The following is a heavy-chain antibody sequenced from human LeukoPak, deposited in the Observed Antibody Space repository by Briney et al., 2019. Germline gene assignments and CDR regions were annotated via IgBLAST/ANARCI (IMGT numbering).Heavy chain of an antibody. Sequence: ASVKVSCKASGYTFTGYYMHWVRQAPGQGLEWMGWINPNSGGTNYARKFQGRVTMTRDTSISTAYMELSRLRSDDTAVYYCAREGVTMVRGIKRTFGYWGQGTLVTVSS. CDR2: INPNSGGT. D-gene: IGHD3-10*01. J-gene: IGHJ4*02. V-gene: IGHV1-2*02. CDR1: GYTFTGYY. CDR3: AREGVTMVRGIKRTFGY.